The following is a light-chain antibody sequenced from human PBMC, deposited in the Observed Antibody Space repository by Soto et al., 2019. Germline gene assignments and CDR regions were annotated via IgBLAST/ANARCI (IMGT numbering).Light chain of an antibody. CDR1: SSDVGSYNR. V-gene: IGLV2-18*02. CDR2: DVS. Sequence: QSALTQPPSVSGSPGQSVTISCTGTSSDVGSYNRVSWYQQPPGTAPKVMIYDVSNRPSGVPGRFSGSKSGNTASLTISGLQAEDESDYYCSSYTSSSTYVFGTGTKVTVL. J-gene: IGLJ1*01. CDR3: SSYTSSSTYV.